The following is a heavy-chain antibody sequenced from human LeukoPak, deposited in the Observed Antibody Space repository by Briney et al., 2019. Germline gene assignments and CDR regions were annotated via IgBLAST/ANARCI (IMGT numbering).Heavy chain of an antibody. J-gene: IGHJ4*02. Sequence: GGSLRLSCAASGFTFSSYWMSWVRQAPGKGLEWVANTNQDGSEKYSVDSVKGRFTVSRDNAKNSLYLQMNSLRAEDTAVYYCARDMVRGVPDYWGQGTLVTVSS. V-gene: IGHV3-7*01. CDR3: ARDMVRGVPDY. CDR2: TNQDGSEK. CDR1: GFTFSSYW. D-gene: IGHD3-10*01.